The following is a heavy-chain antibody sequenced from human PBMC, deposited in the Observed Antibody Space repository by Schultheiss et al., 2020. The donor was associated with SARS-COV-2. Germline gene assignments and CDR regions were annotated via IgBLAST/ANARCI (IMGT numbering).Heavy chain of an antibody. J-gene: IGHJ6*02. CDR3: ARGPEAARPKYYFGLDV. Sequence: SETLSLTCGVSGGSFTGAYWTWVRQSPVQGLEWIGEIDHSGSTNFNPSLRSRIIMAVDTSKRQFSLNMSSVTAADTAVYYCARGPEAARPKYYFGLDVWGHGTTVTVSS. CDR1: GGSFTGAY. CDR2: IDHSGST. D-gene: IGHD6-6*01. V-gene: IGHV4-34*01.